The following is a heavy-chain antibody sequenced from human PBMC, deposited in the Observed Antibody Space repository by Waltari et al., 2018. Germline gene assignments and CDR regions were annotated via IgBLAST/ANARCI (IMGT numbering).Heavy chain of an antibody. D-gene: IGHD1-1*01. CDR2: INPKTGAA. J-gene: IGHJ3*01. V-gene: IGHV1-8*01. CDR3: ARGDNWNDRLDF. CDR1: VYTFISYD. Sequence: QVQLVQSGAEVKKPGASVRVSCKASVYTFISYDINWVRQAPGQGLEWMGWINPKTGAARVAKNFQDRVTMTRSTSETTAYMEISDLTSHDTAVYYCARGDNWNDRLDFWGQGTKVTVSS.